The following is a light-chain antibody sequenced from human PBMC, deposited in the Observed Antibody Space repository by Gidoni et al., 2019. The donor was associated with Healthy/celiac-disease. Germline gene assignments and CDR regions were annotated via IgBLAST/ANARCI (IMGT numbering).Light chain of an antibody. Sequence: EIVLTQSPATLSLSPGERATLSCRASQSVSSYLAWYQQKPGQAPRLLIYDASNRATGIPARFSGSGSGTDFTLTISSLEPEDFAVYYRQQRSNWPWTFGQXTKVEIK. CDR2: DAS. CDR3: QQRSNWPWT. V-gene: IGKV3-11*01. J-gene: IGKJ1*01. CDR1: QSVSSY.